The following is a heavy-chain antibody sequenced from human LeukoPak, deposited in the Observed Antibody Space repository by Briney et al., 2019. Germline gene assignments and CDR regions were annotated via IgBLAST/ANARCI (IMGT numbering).Heavy chain of an antibody. CDR3: ARSLGYCSAGSCFPFDY. J-gene: IGHJ4*02. D-gene: IGHD2-15*01. Sequence: GGSLRLSCAASGFTFSSYWMSWVRQAPGKGLEWVANIKQDGSDKYYVDSVKGRFTISRDNAKNSLYLQMNSLRAEDTAVYYCARSLGYCSAGSCFPFDYWGQGTLVTVS. V-gene: IGHV3-7*05. CDR1: GFTFSSYW. CDR2: IKQDGSDK.